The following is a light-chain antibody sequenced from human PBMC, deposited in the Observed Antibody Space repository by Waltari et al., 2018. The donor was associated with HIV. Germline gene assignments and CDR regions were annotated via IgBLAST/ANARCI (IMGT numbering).Light chain of an antibody. CDR3: SSYAGSNNPYV. CDR1: SIDLGACNS. Sequence: QTALTQPPSASGSPRQSVTISCTGTSIDLGACNSVSWYQQHPDKAPNLMIYDVSKRPSGVPDRFSGSKSGNTASLTVSGLQAEDEADYYCSSYAGSNNPYVFGTGTKVTVL. J-gene: IGLJ1*01. CDR2: DVS. V-gene: IGLV2-8*01.